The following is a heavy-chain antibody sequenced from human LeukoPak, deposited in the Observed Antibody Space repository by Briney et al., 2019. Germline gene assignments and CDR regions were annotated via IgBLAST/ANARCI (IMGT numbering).Heavy chain of an antibody. J-gene: IGHJ3*02. CDR3: AKNRFGLTYADAFEI. Sequence: PGGSLRLSCAASGFSFRNYDMHWVRQSPGGRLEWVAFIRSDGTDKYYLDSVKGLFTISRDNSKNTLYLQMNSLRAEDTAVYYCAKNRFGLTYADAFEIWGQGTMVSVSS. D-gene: IGHD2/OR15-2a*01. V-gene: IGHV3-30*02. CDR2: IRSDGTDK. CDR1: GFSFRNYD.